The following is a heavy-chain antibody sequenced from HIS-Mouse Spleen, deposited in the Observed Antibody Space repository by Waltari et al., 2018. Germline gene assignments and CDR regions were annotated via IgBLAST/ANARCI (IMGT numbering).Heavy chain of an antibody. CDR1: GGSISSSSYY. Sequence: QLQLPESGPGLVKPSETLSLTCTVSGGSISSSSYYWGWIRQPPGKGLEWIGSIYYSGSTYYNPSLKSRVTISVDTSKNQFSLKLSSVTAADTAVYYCAREIPYSSSWYDWYFDLWGHGTLVTVSS. CDR3: AREIPYSSSWYDWYFDL. D-gene: IGHD6-13*01. V-gene: IGHV4-39*07. CDR2: IYYSGST. J-gene: IGHJ2*01.